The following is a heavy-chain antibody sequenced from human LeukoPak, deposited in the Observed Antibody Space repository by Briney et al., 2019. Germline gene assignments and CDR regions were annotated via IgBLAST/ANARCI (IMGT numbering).Heavy chain of an antibody. CDR3: ATHKEGNYFES. CDR2: VYYFGNA. J-gene: IGHJ4*02. V-gene: IGHV4-39*01. D-gene: IGHD3-10*01. Sequence: AETLSLTCSVSNGSITTTRYYWAWIRQSPGKRLEWIGSVYYFGNAYYRPSLLSRATISIDTSKKRISLNLTSVTARDTAIYYCATHKEGNYFESWGQGTMATVSS. CDR1: NGSITTTRYY.